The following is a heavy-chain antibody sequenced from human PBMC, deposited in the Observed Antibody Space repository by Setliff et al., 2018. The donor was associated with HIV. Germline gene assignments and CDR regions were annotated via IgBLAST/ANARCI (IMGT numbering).Heavy chain of an antibody. CDR3: AREGLIWFGELSLDDAFDI. V-gene: IGHV1-18*01. CDR2: ISAYNGNT. D-gene: IGHD3-10*01. J-gene: IGHJ3*02. Sequence: ASVKVFCKASGYTFTSYGISWVRQAPGQGLEWMGWISAYNGNTNYAQKLQGRVTMTTDTSTSTAYMELRSLRSDDTAVYYCAREGLIWFGELSLDDAFDIWGQGTMVTVSS. CDR1: GYTFTSYG.